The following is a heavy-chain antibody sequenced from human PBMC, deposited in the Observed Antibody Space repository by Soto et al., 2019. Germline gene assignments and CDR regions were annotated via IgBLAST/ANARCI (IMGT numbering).Heavy chain of an antibody. CDR1: GASISSYY. CDR3: VRDEYSISHFDY. V-gene: IGHV4-59*01. CDR2: ISYSGNS. D-gene: IGHD6-6*01. Sequence: QVQLQESGPGLVKPSETLSLTCTVSGASISSYYWSWIRQPPGKRLEWVGFISYSGNSNYNPSLESRVTISVDTSKNQFSLRLSSVTAADTAVYYCVRDEYSISHFDYWGQGTLVTVSS. J-gene: IGHJ4*02.